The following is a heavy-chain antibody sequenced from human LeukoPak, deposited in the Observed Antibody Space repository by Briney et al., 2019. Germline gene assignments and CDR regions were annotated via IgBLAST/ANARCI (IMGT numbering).Heavy chain of an antibody. CDR2: INTNTGNP. J-gene: IGHJ4*02. CDR3: ARVVRGSSGYRYYFDY. CDR1: GYTFTSYA. Sequence: ASVKVSCKASGYTFTSYAMNWVRQAPGQGLEWMGWINTNTGNPMYAQGFTGRFVFSLDTSVGTAYLQISSLKAEDTAVYYCARVVRGSSGYRYYFDYWGQGTLVTVSS. V-gene: IGHV7-4-1*02. D-gene: IGHD3-22*01.